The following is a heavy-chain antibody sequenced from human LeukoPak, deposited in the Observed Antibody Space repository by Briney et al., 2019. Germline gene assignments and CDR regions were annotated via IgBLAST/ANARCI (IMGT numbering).Heavy chain of an antibody. J-gene: IGHJ4*02. CDR1: GGSFSGYY. CDR3: ARAPRRIVATIGPFDY. CDR2: INHSGST. Sequence: SETLSLTCVVYGGSFSGYYWSWIRQPPGKGPEWIGEINHSGSTSYNPSLKSRITISVDTSKNQFSLKLSSVTAADTAVYYCARAPRRIVATIGPFDYWGQGTLVTVSS. V-gene: IGHV4-34*01. D-gene: IGHD5-12*01.